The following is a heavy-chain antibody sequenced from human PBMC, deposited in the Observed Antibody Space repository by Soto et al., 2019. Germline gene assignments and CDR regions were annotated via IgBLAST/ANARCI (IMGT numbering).Heavy chain of an antibody. CDR3: ARRKVYSSSTPDYYGMDV. CDR1: GFTFSAYS. J-gene: IGHJ6*02. CDR2: ISSSSSTI. D-gene: IGHD6-6*01. V-gene: IGHV3-48*02. Sequence: GGSLRLSCAASGFTFSAYSMSWVRQAPGKGLEWVSYISSSSSTIYYADSVKGRFTISRDNAKNSLYLQMNSLRDEDTAVYYCARRKVYSSSTPDYYGMDVWGQGTTVTVSS.